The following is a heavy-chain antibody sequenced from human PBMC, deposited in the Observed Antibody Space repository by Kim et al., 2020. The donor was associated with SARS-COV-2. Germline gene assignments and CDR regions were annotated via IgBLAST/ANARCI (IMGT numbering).Heavy chain of an antibody. CDR3: ARDPGYGSGAFDP. V-gene: IGHV4-31*03. J-gene: IGHJ5*02. CDR2: IYYSGST. CDR1: GGSISSGGYY. D-gene: IGHD3-10*01. Sequence: SETLSLTCTVSGGSISSGGYYWSWIRQHPGKGLEWIGYIYYSGSTYYNPSLKSRVTISVDTSKNQFSLKLSSVTAADTAVYYCARDPGYGSGAFDPWGQGTLVTVSS.